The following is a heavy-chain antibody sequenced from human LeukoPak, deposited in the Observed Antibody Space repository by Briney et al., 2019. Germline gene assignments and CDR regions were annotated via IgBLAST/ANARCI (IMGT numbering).Heavy chain of an antibody. CDR3: AKDASGYYPHYFDY. CDR2: IYSDNT. V-gene: IGHV3-53*01. J-gene: IGHJ4*02. CDR1: GFTVSSNS. Sequence: PGGSLRLSCTVSGFTVSSNSVSWVRQAPGKGLEWVSFIYSDNTHYSDSVTGRFTISRDNSKNTLYLQMNSLRAEDTAVYYCAKDASGYYPHYFDYWGQGTLVTVSS. D-gene: IGHD3-22*01.